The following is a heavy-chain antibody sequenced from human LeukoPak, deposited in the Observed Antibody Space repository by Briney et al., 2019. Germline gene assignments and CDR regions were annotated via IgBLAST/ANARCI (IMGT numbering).Heavy chain of an antibody. D-gene: IGHD3-10*01. CDR3: AIVGDSRDY. CDR1: GFTFTTYG. CDR2: ISGSGDAA. V-gene: IGHV3-23*01. J-gene: IGHJ4*02. Sequence: GGSLRLSCAASGFTFTTYGMSWVRQAPGKGLEWVSVISGSGDAAYYADSVKGRFTIPRDNSKNTLYLQMNSLRAEDTAVYYCAIVGDSRDYWGQRTLVTVSS.